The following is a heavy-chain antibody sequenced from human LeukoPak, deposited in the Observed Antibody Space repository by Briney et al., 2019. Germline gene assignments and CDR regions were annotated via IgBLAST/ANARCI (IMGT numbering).Heavy chain of an antibody. CDR3: ARTMAAAAIPPDY. J-gene: IGHJ4*02. CDR2: IIPILGIA. D-gene: IGHD2-2*02. CDR1: GGTFRSYA. V-gene: IGHV1-69*04. Sequence: SVKVSCKGSGGTFRSYAISWVRQAPGQGLEWMGRIIPILGIANYAQKFQGRVTITADKSTSTAYMELSSLRSEDTAVYYCARTMAAAAIPPDYWGQGTLVTVSS.